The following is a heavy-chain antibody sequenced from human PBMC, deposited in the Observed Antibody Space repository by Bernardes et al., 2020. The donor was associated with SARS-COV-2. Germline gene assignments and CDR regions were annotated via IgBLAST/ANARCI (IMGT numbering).Heavy chain of an antibody. CDR3: ARHRGAGGAQYGMDV. CDR1: GGTVSSGGYF. CDR2: IYYSGST. J-gene: IGHJ6*02. Sequence: SETLSLTCTVSGGTVSSGGYFWAWIRQPPGKGLEWIGSIYYSGSTYYNPSLKSRLTISVDTSKNQFSLKLSSVTAADTSLYYCARHRGAGGAQYGMDVWGQGTTVTVSS. V-gene: IGHV4-39*01. D-gene: IGHD3-10*01.